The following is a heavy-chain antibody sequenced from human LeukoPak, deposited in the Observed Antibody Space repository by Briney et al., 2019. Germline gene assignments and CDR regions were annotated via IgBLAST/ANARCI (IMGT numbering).Heavy chain of an antibody. V-gene: IGHV4-30-2*01. J-gene: IGHJ3*02. CDR2: IYHSGST. CDR1: GGSISSGGYS. D-gene: IGHD4-17*01. CDR3: ARGLPSYGLGAFDI. Sequence: SETLSLTCAVSGGSISSGGYSWSWIRQPPGKGLEWIGYIYHSGSTYYNPSLKSRVTISVDRSKNQFSLKLSSVTAADTAVYYCARGLPSYGLGAFDIWGQGTMVTVSS.